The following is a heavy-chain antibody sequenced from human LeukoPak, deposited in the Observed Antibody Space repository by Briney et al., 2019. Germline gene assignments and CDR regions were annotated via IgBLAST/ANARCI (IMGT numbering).Heavy chain of an antibody. D-gene: IGHD3-3*01. J-gene: IGHJ5*02. CDR3: ARVQYDFWSGYYRSQGQFWFDP. Sequence: GASVKVSCKASGGTFSSYAISWVRQAPGQGLEWMGGIIPIFGTANYAQKFQGRVTITADESTSTAYMELSSLRSEDTAVYYCARVQYDFWSGYYRSQGQFWFDPWGQGTLATVSS. V-gene: IGHV1-69*13. CDR1: GGTFSSYA. CDR2: IIPIFGTA.